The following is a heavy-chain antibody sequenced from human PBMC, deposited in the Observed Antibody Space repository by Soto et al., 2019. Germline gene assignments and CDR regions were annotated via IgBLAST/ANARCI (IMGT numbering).Heavy chain of an antibody. D-gene: IGHD2-8*02. V-gene: IGHV4-31*03. CDR3: ARVVPVNRGVVFDY. Sequence: PSETLSLTRTVSGGSISSGGYYWSWIRQHPGKGLEWIGYIYYSGSTYYNPSLKSRVTISVDTSKNQFSLKLSSVTAADTAVYYCARVVPVNRGVVFDYWGQGTLVTVSS. CDR2: IYYSGST. J-gene: IGHJ4*02. CDR1: GGSISSGGYY.